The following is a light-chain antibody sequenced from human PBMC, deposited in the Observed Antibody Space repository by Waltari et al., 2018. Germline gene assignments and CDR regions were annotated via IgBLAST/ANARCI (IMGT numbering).Light chain of an antibody. Sequence: DIVMTQSPVSLTVTPGEPASISCRSSQSLLDSNGYNYLDWYLQKPGQSPQILIYGGSNRASGVPDRFSGSGSGTDFTLKISRVEAEDAGVYYCMEALQSVTFGQGTRLEIK. CDR3: MEALQSVT. CDR1: QSLLDSNGYNY. CDR2: GGS. J-gene: IGKJ5*01. V-gene: IGKV2-28*01.